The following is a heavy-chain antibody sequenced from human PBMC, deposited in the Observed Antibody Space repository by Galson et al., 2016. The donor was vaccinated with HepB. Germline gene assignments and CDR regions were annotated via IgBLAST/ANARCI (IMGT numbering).Heavy chain of an antibody. CDR1: GFTFSSCS. D-gene: IGHD3-10*01. CDR3: ARDRDDMGRGVIMD. Sequence: SLRLSCAASGFTFSSCSMNWVRQAPGKGLEWVSSISGSSSYIYYADSVKGRFTISRDNAKNSLYLQMNSLRAEDTAVYYCARDRDDMGRGVIMDWGQGTLVTVSS. V-gene: IGHV3-21*01. J-gene: IGHJ4*02. CDR2: ISGSSSYI.